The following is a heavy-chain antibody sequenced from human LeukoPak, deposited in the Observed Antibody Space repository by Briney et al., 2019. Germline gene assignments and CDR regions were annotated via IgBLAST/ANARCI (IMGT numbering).Heavy chain of an antibody. CDR2: IYPGDSDT. V-gene: IGHV5-51*01. CDR3: ASSYYYDSSGYYRDY. CDR1: GYIFTSYW. D-gene: IGHD3-22*01. Sequence: GESLKISCKGSGYIFTSYWIGWVRQMPGKGLEWMGIIYPGDSDTRYSPSFQGQVTISADKSISTAYLQWSSLKASDTAMYYCASSYYYDSSGYYRDYWGQGTLVTVSS. J-gene: IGHJ4*02.